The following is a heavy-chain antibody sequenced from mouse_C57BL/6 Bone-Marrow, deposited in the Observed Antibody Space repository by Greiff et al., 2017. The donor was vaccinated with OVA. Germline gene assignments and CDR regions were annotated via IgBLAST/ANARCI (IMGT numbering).Heavy chain of an antibody. J-gene: IGHJ1*03. V-gene: IGHV1-72*01. Sequence: QVQLQQSGAELVKPGASVKLSCKASGYTFTSYWMHWVKQRPGRGLEWIGRIDPNSGGTKYNEKFKSKATLTVDKPSSTAYMQLSSLTSEDYAVYYCAREGNIYYDYDKYFDVWGTGTTVTVSS. CDR3: AREGNIYYDYDKYFDV. CDR2: IDPNSGGT. CDR1: GYTFTSYW. D-gene: IGHD2-4*01.